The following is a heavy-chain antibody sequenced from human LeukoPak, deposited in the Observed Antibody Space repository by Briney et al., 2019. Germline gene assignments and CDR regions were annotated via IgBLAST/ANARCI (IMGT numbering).Heavy chain of an antibody. CDR3: ASPQSDYGGNSALYY. CDR2: IYSSGST. V-gene: IGHV4-39*07. CDR1: GGSISSSYYY. J-gene: IGHJ4*02. D-gene: IGHD4-23*01. Sequence: SETLSLTCTVSGGSISSSYYYWGWIRQPPGKGLEWIGSIYSSGSTYYNPSLKSRVTISVDTSKNQFSLKLSSVTAADTAVYYCASPQSDYGGNSALYYWGQGTLVTVSS.